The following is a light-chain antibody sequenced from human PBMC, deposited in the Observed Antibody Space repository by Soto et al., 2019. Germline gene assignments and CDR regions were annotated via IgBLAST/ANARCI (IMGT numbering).Light chain of an antibody. CDR1: QGIRND. V-gene: IGKV1-6*01. J-gene: IGKJ3*01. CDR3: LQKYFYPFT. CDR2: AAS. Sequence: AIQMTQSPSSLSASVGDRFTITCRASQGIRNDLDWFQQKPGKAPKLLIYAASNLQSGVPARFSGSGSGTDFTLTISSLQPEDFATYYCLQKYFYPFTFGPGTKVDIK.